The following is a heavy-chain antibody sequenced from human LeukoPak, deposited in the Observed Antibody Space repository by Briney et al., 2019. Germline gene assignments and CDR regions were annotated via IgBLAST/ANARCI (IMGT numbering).Heavy chain of an antibody. D-gene: IGHD2-15*01. Sequence: ASVKVSCKASGYTFTSYYMHWVRQAPGQGLEWMGIINPSGGSTSYAQKFQGRVTMTRDTSTSTVYMELSSLRSEDTAVYYCARAACVGGSCNGYYFDYGGKGTLVTVSS. CDR3: ARAACVGGSCNGYYFDY. J-gene: IGHJ4*02. CDR1: GYTFTSYY. V-gene: IGHV1-46*01. CDR2: INPSGGST.